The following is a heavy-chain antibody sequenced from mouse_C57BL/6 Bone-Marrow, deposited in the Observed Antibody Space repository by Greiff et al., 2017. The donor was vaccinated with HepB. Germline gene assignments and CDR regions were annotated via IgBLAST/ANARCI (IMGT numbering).Heavy chain of an antibody. CDR2: IHPNSGST. J-gene: IGHJ4*01. CDR3: ALLLRYYAMDY. CDR1: GYTFTSYW. V-gene: IGHV1-64*01. Sequence: QVQLQQPGAELVKPGASVKLSCKASGYTFTSYWIHWVKQRPGQGLEWIGMIHPNSGSTNYNEKFKSKATLTVDKSSSTAYMQLSSLTSEDSAVYYCALLLRYYAMDYWGQGTSVTVSS. D-gene: IGHD1-1*01.